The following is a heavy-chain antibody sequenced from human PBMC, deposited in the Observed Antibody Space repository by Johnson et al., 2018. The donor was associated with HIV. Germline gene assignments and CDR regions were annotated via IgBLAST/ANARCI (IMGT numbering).Heavy chain of an antibody. D-gene: IGHD3-16*01. Sequence: VQLVESGGGVVQPGRSLRLSCAASGFTFSSYAMHWVRQAPGKGLEWVAVISYDGRNKYNADSVKGRFTISRDNSKNTLYLQMNSLRAEDTALYYCARDLGAIGAFDIWGQGTMVTVSS. CDR2: ISYDGRNK. J-gene: IGHJ3*02. CDR3: ARDLGAIGAFDI. V-gene: IGHV3-30-3*01. CDR1: GFTFSSYA.